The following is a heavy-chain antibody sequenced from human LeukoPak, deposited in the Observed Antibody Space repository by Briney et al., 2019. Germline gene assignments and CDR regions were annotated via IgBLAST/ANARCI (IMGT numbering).Heavy chain of an antibody. V-gene: IGHV4-59*08. D-gene: IGHD3-16*01. J-gene: IGHJ6*03. CDR2: IYYSGST. Sequence: SETLSLTCTVSGGSISSYYWSWIRQPPGKGLEWIGYIYYSGSTNYNPSLKSRVTISVDTSKNQFSLKLSSVTAADTAVYYCARGPRGGYYYYYYMDVWGKGTTVTVSS. CDR3: ARGPRGGYYYYYYMDV. CDR1: GGSISSYY.